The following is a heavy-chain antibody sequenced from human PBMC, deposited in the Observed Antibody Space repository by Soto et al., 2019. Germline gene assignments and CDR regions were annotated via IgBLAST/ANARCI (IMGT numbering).Heavy chain of an antibody. CDR1: GFTFSSYA. J-gene: IGHJ4*02. CDR2: ISGSGGST. V-gene: IGHV3-23*01. CDR3: AKDGGTGSYFDY. D-gene: IGHD1-26*01. Sequence: HLGGSLRLSCAASGFTFSSYAMSWVRQAPGKGLEWVSAISGSGGSTYYADSVKGRFTISRDNSKNTLYLQMNSLRAEDTAVYYCAKDGGTGSYFDYWGQGALVTVSS.